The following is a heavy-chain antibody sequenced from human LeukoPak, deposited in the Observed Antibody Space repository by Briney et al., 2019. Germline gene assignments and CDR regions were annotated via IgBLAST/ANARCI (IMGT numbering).Heavy chain of an antibody. D-gene: IGHD3-3*01. CDR2: INTDGSST. Sequence: GGSLRPSCAASGFTFSSYWMHWVRQAPGKGLVWVSRINTDGSSTSYADPVKGRFTISRDNAKNTLYLQMNSLRAEDTAVYYCARAFYDFWSGSSFDPWGQGTLVTVSS. CDR1: GFTFSSYW. J-gene: IGHJ5*02. CDR3: ARAFYDFWSGSSFDP. V-gene: IGHV3-74*01.